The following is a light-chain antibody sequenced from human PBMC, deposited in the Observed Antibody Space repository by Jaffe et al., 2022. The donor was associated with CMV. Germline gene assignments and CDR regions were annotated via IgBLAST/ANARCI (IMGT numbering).Light chain of an antibody. Sequence: QSVLTQPPSVSGAPGQRVTISCTGSSSNIGADYDVHWYQQLPGTAPKLLIYGSSNRPSGVPDRFSGSTSGTSASLAITGLQAEDEADYYCQSYDTSLSGYVFGAGTKVTVL. CDR1: SSNIGADYD. CDR3: QSYDTSLSGYV. CDR2: GSS. J-gene: IGLJ1*01. V-gene: IGLV1-40*01.